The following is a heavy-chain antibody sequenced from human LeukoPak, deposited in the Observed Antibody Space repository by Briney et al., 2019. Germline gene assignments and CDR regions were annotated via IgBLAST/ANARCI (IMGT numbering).Heavy chain of an antibody. CDR2: ITPTFGTA. J-gene: IGHJ4*02. CDR1: GGTFSRYA. Sequence: SVNVSCQASGGTFSRYAISWVRQAPGQGLEWMGGITPTFGTANYAQTFQGRVTITTDESTSTAYMELSSLRSEDTAVYYCARDRWVSGIYSRPHDYWGQGTLVTVSS. V-gene: IGHV1-69*05. CDR3: ARDRWVSGIYSRPHDY. D-gene: IGHD1-26*01.